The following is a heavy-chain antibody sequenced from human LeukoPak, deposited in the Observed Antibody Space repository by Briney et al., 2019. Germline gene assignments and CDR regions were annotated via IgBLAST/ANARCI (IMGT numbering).Heavy chain of an antibody. Sequence: SETLSLTCTVSGGSISSYCWSWIRQPPGKGLEWIGEINHSGSTNYNPSLKSRVTISVDTSKNQFSLKLSSVTAADTAVYYCARGRVPAASRYGMDVWGQGTTVTVSS. D-gene: IGHD2-2*01. J-gene: IGHJ6*02. V-gene: IGHV4-34*01. CDR3: ARGRVPAASRYGMDV. CDR1: GGSISSYC. CDR2: INHSGST.